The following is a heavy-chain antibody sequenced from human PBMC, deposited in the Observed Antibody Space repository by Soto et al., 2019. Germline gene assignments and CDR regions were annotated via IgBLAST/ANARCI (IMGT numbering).Heavy chain of an antibody. V-gene: IGHV4-34*01. D-gene: IGHD6-6*01. CDR2: INHSGST. CDR1: GGSFSGYY. CDR3: ARNRGAARPAYYYYYYMDV. Sequence: SETLSLTCAVYGGSFSGYYWSWIRQPPGKGLEWIGEINHSGSTNYNPSLKSRVTISVDTSKNQFSLKLSSVTAADTAVYYCARNRGAARPAYYYYYYMDVWGKGTTVTVS. J-gene: IGHJ6*03.